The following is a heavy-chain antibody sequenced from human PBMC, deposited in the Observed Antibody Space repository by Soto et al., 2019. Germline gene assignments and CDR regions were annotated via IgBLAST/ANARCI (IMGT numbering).Heavy chain of an antibody. CDR2: ISAYNGNT. V-gene: IGHV1-18*01. CDR1: GYTFTSYC. CDR3: AGDTSRVWFGELLYFPHYGMDV. D-gene: IGHD3-10*01. Sequence: ASVNVSCKSSGYTFTSYCISWVRGAPGQGLECMGWISAYNGNTNYAQKLQGRVAMTTDTSTSTAYMELRSLRSDDTAVYYCAGDTSRVWFGELLYFPHYGMDVWGQGTTVTVSS. J-gene: IGHJ6*02.